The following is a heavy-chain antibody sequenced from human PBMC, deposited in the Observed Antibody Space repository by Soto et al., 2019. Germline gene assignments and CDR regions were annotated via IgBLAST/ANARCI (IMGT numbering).Heavy chain of an antibody. V-gene: IGHV2-5*02. D-gene: IGHD3-3*01. CDR3: AHRVLRTVFGLVTTTAIYFDF. CDR2: IYWDDDK. Sequence: QITLNESGPTVVRPTETLTLTCRFSGFSLTNSGVGVGWIRQSPGKAPEWLALIYWDDDKRYSASLKSRLTITKDTSKNHVVLTVSDLDPTDTATYYCAHRVLRTVFGLVTTTAIYFDFWGQGTPVAVSS. J-gene: IGHJ4*02. CDR1: GFSLTNSGVG.